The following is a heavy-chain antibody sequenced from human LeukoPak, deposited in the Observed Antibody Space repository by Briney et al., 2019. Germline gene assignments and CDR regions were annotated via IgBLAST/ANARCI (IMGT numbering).Heavy chain of an antibody. CDR3: ARSDCYGLVGI. CDR2: IYSSGRT. CDR1: GASISSGSNY. D-gene: IGHD3-10*01. J-gene: IGHJ3*02. V-gene: IGHV4-39*07. Sequence: SETLSLTCSVSGASISSGSNYWGWLRQPPGKTLVWLRSIYSSGRTYYNPFLKSRAIIIIDTPKNHFSLTLSSLTAADTAVYYCARSDCYGLVGIWGQGTMVTLSP.